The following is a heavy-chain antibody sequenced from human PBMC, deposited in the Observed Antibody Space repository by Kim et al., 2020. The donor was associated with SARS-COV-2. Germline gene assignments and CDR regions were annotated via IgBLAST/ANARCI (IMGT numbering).Heavy chain of an antibody. D-gene: IGHD6-19*01. V-gene: IGHV6-1*01. J-gene: IGHJ4*02. CDR3: ARDYSSGWYFDY. Sequence: DYAVSVTSRIPINPDTSKNQFSLQLNSVTPEDTAVYYCARDYSSGWYFDYWGQGTLVTVSS.